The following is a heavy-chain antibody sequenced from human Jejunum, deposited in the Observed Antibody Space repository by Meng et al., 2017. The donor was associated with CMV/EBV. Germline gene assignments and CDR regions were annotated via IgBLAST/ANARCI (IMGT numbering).Heavy chain of an antibody. V-gene: IGHV4-34*01. J-gene: IGHJ5*02. CDR2: IKHGGST. CDR3: ARSYGSGSSRFDP. D-gene: IGHD3-10*01. CDR1: GGSFSGYY. Sequence: AVSGGSFSGYYWPWIRQSPGKGLEWIGEIKHGGSTKYNPSLKSRVTMLVDTSKKQVSLKVTSMTAADTALYYCARSYGSGSSRFDPWGQGTLVTVSS.